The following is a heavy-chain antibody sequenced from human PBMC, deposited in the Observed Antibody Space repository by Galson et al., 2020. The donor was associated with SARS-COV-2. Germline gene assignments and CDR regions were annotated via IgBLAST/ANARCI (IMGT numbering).Heavy chain of an antibody. CDR2: ISWNSGSI. V-gene: IGHV3-9*01. D-gene: IGHD3-22*01. J-gene: IGHJ4*02. CDR3: AKFDDSSGYPFDY. CDR1: GFTFDDYA. Sequence: SLKISCAASGFTFDDYAMHWVRQAPGKGLEWVSGISWNSGSIGYADSVKGRFTISRDNAKNSLYLQMNSLRAEDTALYYCAKFDDSSGYPFDYWGQGTLVTVSS.